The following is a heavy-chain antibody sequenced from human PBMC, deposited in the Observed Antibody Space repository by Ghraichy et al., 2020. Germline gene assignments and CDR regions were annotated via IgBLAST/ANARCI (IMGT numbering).Heavy chain of an antibody. J-gene: IGHJ6*02. CDR2: IYHSGST. CDR3: ARDYSRGSTVTTLGGMDV. Sequence: SETLSLTCAVSGGSISSGGYSWSWIRQPPGKGLEWIGYIYHSGSTYYNPSLKSRVTISVDRSKNQFSLKLSSVTAADTAVYYCARDYSRGSTVTTLGGMDVWGQGTTVTVSS. CDR1: GGSISSGGYS. D-gene: IGHD4-17*01. V-gene: IGHV4-30-2*01.